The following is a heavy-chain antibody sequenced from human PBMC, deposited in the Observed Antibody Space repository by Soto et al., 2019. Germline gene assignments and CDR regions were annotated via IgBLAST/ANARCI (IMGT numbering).Heavy chain of an antibody. J-gene: IGHJ6*02. CDR2: INPNSGGT. V-gene: IGHV1-2*04. CDR3: ARYGCSGGSCYPGNYYYYGMDV. CDR1: GYTFTGYY. Sequence: ASVKGSCKASGYTFTGYYMHWVRQAPGQGLEWMGWINPNSGGTNYAQKFQGWVTMTRGASISTAYMELSRLRSDDTAVYYCARYGCSGGSCYPGNYYYYGMDVWGQGTTVTVSS. D-gene: IGHD2-15*01.